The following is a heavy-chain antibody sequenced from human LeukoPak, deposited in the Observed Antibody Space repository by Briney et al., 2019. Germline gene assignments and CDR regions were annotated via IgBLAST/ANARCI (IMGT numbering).Heavy chain of an antibody. CDR1: GYTFTSYD. Sequence: GASVKVSCKASGYTFTSYDINWVRQATGQGLEWMGWMNPNSGNTGYGQKFQGRVTMTRNTSIDTAFMELKSLSFEDTAVYYCAKATTTIAAVPHNPWGQGTLVTVSS. D-gene: IGHD6-13*01. CDR3: AKATTTIAAVPHNP. V-gene: IGHV1-8*01. CDR2: MNPNSGNT. J-gene: IGHJ5*02.